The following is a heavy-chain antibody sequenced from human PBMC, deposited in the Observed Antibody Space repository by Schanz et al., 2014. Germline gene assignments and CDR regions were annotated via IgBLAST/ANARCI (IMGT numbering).Heavy chain of an antibody. CDR3: ARGTLPGTSDS. Sequence: QSGAELKKPGSSVQVSCKASRSTFSSYTISWVRQARVQGLESVGMFIPILDIGNYAQQFQGRVAFNADKYTSTADMELSILRYEDTALYYCARGTLPGTSDSWAPGTMIDVSS. D-gene: IGHD1-1*01. J-gene: IGHJ3*02. CDR1: RSTFSSYT. CDR2: FIPILDIG. V-gene: IGHV1-69*02.